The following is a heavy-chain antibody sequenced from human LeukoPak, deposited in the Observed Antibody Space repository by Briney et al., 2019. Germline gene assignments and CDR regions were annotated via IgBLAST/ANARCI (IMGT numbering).Heavy chain of an antibody. J-gene: IGHJ4*02. D-gene: IGHD2-2*01. Sequence: PGRSLRLSCAASGFTFSSYAMHWVRQAPGKGLEWVGFIRSKAYGGTTEYAASVKGRFTISRDDSKSIAYLQMNSLKTEDTAVYYCTRVIEYQLLTEYCFDYWGQGTLVTVSS. V-gene: IGHV3-49*04. CDR3: TRVIEYQLLTEYCFDY. CDR2: IRSKAYGGTT. CDR1: GFTFSSYA.